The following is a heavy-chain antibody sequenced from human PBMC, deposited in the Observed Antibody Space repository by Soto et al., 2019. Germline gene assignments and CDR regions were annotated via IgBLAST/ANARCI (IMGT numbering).Heavy chain of an antibody. V-gene: IGHV4-39*07. Sequence: PTEPLSLTCTVSGGSISSSRYYWGWIRQPPGKGLEWIGNIYYSWSTYYNPSLKSRVTISVDTSKNQFSLKLSSVTAADTAVYYRARPPQRSLCIAESPTKGMDLLG. J-gene: IGHJ6*04. D-gene: IGHD3-16*01. CDR2: IYYSWST. CDR1: GGSISSSRYY. CDR3: ARPPQRSLCIAESPTKGMDL.